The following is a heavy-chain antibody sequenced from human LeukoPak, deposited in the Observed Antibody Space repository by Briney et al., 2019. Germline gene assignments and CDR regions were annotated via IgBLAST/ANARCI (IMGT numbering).Heavy chain of an antibody. CDR1: GGSISSSSYY. V-gene: IGHV4-39*07. J-gene: IGHJ6*03. Sequence: SETLSLTCTVPGGSISSSSYYWGWIRQPPGKGLGRIGGIYYSGSTYYNPSLKSRVTISVDTSKNQFSLKLSSVTAADTAVYYCARSVGGSPDRYYYMDVWGKGTTVTVSS. CDR3: ARSVGGSPDRYYYMDV. CDR2: IYYSGST. D-gene: IGHD3-16*01.